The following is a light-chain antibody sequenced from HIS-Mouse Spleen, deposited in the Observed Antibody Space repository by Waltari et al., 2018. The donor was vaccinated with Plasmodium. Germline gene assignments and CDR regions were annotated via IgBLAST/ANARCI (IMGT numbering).Light chain of an antibody. CDR3: CSYAGSSTFV. CDR1: SSDVGRYNL. CDR2: AGS. V-gene: IGLV2-23*03. Sequence: QSALTQPASVSGSPGQSITISCTGPSSDVGRYNLVSWYQQHPGKAPKLMIYAGSKRPSGVSNRFSGSKSGNTASLTISGLQAEDEADYYCCSYAGSSTFVFGGGTKLTVL. J-gene: IGLJ3*02.